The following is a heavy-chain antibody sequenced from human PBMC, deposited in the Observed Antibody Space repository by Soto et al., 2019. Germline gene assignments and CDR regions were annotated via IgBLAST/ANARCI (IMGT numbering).Heavy chain of an antibody. D-gene: IGHD3-22*01. CDR3: ARFYYDSSGYRHFDY. V-gene: IGHV3-33*01. Sequence: WGSLRLSCAASGFTFSSYGMHWVRLAPGKGLEWVAVIWYDGSNKYYADSVKGRFTISRDNSKNTLYLQMNSLRAEDTAVYYCARFYYDSSGYRHFDYWGQGTLVTVSS. CDR2: IWYDGSNK. CDR1: GFTFSSYG. J-gene: IGHJ4*02.